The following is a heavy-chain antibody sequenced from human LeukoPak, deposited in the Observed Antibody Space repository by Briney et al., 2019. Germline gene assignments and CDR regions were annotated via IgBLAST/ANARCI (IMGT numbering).Heavy chain of an antibody. D-gene: IGHD6-19*01. CDR3: ARGYSSGWYRSVLRFDP. CDR2: INHSGST. J-gene: IGHJ5*02. V-gene: IGHV4-34*01. CDR1: GGSFSGYY. Sequence: SETLSLTCAVYGGSFSGYYWSWNRQPPGKGLEWIGEINHSGSTNYNPSLKSRVTISVDTSKNQFSLKLSSVTAADTAVYYCARGYSSGWYRSVLRFDPWGQGTLVTVSS.